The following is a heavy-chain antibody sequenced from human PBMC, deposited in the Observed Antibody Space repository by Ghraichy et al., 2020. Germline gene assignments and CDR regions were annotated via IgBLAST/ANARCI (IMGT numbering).Heavy chain of an antibody. J-gene: IGHJ4*02. CDR2: ISSNGGST. Sequence: GESLNISCSASGFTFSSYAMHWVRQAPGKGLEYVSAISSNGGSTYYADSVKGRFTISRDNSKNTLYLQMSSLRAEDTAVYYCVKWPLEPLDYWGQGTLVTVSS. D-gene: IGHD1-1*01. CDR3: VKWPLEPLDY. CDR1: GFTFSSYA. V-gene: IGHV3-64D*06.